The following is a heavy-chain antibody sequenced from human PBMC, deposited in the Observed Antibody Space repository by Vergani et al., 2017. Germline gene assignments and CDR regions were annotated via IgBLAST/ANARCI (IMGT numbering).Heavy chain of an antibody. D-gene: IGHD2-21*02. V-gene: IGHV1-46*01. CDR3: ARDAETEGPPDFDY. J-gene: IGHJ4*02. CDR2: INPSGGST. CDR1: GYTFTSYY. Sequence: VQLVQSGAEVKKPGASVKVSCKASGYTFTSYYMHWVRQAPGQGLEWMGIINPSGGSTSYAQKFQGRVTMTTDTSTSTAYMELRSLRSDDTAVYYCARDAETEGPPDFDYWGQGTLVTVSS.